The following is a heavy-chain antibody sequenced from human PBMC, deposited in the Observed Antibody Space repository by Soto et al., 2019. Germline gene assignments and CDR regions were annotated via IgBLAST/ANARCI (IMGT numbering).Heavy chain of an antibody. Sequence: GSLSLSCAPSGFTFSSYEMNWVRQAPGKGLEWVSYISVSGTMRFYADAVKGRFTISRDNTKKILYLQMNSLRAEDTALYYCATAGLTGTVWGQGTTVTVSS. CDR2: ISVSGTMR. J-gene: IGHJ6*02. CDR3: ATAGLTGTV. CDR1: GFTFSSYE. D-gene: IGHD3-9*01. V-gene: IGHV3-48*03.